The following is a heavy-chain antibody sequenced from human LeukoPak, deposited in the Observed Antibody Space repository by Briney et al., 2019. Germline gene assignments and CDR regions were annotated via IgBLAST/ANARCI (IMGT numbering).Heavy chain of an antibody. CDR1: GYTFTRYH. V-gene: IGHV1-2*02. CDR2: INPNSGGT. CDR3: ARDLITGTTSVDY. D-gene: IGHD1-7*01. Sequence: GASVKAACKASGYTFTRYHMHWVRQAPGHRLESMGWINPNSGGTNYAQKFQGRVTMTRDTSISTAYMELSRLRSDDTAVYYCARDLITGTTSVDYGGQGTLVTVSS. J-gene: IGHJ4*02.